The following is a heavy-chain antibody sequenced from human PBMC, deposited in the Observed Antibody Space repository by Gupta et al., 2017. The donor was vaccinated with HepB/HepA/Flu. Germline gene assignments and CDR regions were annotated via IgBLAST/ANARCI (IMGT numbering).Heavy chain of an antibody. J-gene: IGHJ6*02. CDR1: GFTFSSYE. CDR3: ARDYLGMDV. CDR2: NSSSGSTI. Sequence: EVQLVESGGGLVQPGGSRRLSCAASGFTFSSYEMNWVRQAPGKGLEWVSYNSSSGSTIYYADSVKGRFTISRDNAKNSLYLQMNSLRAEDTAVYYCARDYLGMDVWGQGTTVTVSS. D-gene: IGHD3-16*02. V-gene: IGHV3-48*03.